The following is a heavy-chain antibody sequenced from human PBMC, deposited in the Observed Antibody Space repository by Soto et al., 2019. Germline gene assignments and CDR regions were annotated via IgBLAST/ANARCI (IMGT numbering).Heavy chain of an antibody. CDR2: IYYSGST. CDR1: GGSISSSSYY. J-gene: IGHJ4*01. Sequence: PSETLSLTCTVSGGSISSSSYYWGWIRQPPGKGLEWIGSIYYSGSTYYNPSLKSRVTISVDTSKNQFSLKLSSVTAADTAVYYCARHVESELPTACDYWGRGTLVAIS. CDR3: ARHVESELPTACDY. V-gene: IGHV4-39*01. D-gene: IGHD2-15*01.